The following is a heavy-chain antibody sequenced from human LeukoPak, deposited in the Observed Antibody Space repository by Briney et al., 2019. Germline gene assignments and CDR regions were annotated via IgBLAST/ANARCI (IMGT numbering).Heavy chain of an antibody. V-gene: IGHV3-33*01. CDR2: IWYDGSNK. CDR1: GFTFSSYG. D-gene: IGHD4-17*01. CDR3: ARDPTVTNPSAFDY. Sequence: QPGRSLRLSCAASGFTFSSYGMPWVRQAPGKGLEWVAVIWYDGSNKYYADSVKGRFTISRDNSKNTLYLQMNSLRAEDTAVYYCARDPTVTNPSAFDYWGQGTLVTVSS. J-gene: IGHJ4*02.